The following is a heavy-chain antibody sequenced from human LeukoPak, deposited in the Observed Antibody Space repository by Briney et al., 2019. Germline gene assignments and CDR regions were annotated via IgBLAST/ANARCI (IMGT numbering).Heavy chain of an antibody. CDR1: GGSISSGSYY. Sequence: PSETLSLTCTVSGGSISSGSYYWGWIRQPPGKGLEWIGEINHSGSTNYNPSLKSRVTISVDTSKNQFSLKLSSVTAADTAVYYCARGPAHYDSSGYSKEFDYWGQGTLVTVSS. CDR3: ARGPAHYDSSGYSKEFDY. D-gene: IGHD3-22*01. CDR2: INHSGST. V-gene: IGHV4-39*07. J-gene: IGHJ4*02.